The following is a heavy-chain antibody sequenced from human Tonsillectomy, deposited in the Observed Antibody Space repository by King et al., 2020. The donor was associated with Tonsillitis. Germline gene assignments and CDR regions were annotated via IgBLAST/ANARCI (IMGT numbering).Heavy chain of an antibody. J-gene: IGHJ4*02. Sequence: VQLVESGGGLVQPGGSLRLSCAASGFTFSSYAMSWVRQAPGKGLEWVSSIRWMGGSTYYADSVKGRFTISRDNSKNTLYLQMNSLRAEDTAVYYCAKVLSIAVAGKLDYWGQGTLVTVSS. D-gene: IGHD6-19*01. CDR1: GFTFSSYA. V-gene: IGHV3-23*04. CDR3: AKVLSIAVAGKLDY. CDR2: IRWMGGST.